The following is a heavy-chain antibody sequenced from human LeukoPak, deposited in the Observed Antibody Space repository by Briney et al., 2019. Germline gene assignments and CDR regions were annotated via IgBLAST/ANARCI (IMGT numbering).Heavy chain of an antibody. CDR1: GFTFSRYT. CDR2: ISGGSGSSSYI. V-gene: IGHV3-21*01. J-gene: IGHJ4*02. Sequence: GGSLRLSCAVSGFTFSRYTMNWVRQVPGKGLEWVSCISGGSGSSSYIYYADSVKGRFTISRDNAKNSLYLQVSSLRAEDTAVYYCARASGGVSGYDLYYLDYWGQGTLVTVSS. D-gene: IGHD5-12*01. CDR3: ARASGGVSGYDLYYLDY.